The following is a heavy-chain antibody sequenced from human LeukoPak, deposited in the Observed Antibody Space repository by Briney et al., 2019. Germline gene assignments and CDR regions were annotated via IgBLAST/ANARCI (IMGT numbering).Heavy chain of an antibody. CDR3: ARGLRITYYYDSSGRYYFDY. CDR1: GASISSYY. V-gene: IGHV4-59*12. Sequence: SEILSLTCTVSGASISSYYWSWIRQPPGKGLEWIGYIYYSGSTNYNPSLKSRVTISVDTSKNQFSLKLSSVTAADTAVYYCARGLRITYYYDSSGRYYFDYWGQGTLVTVSS. J-gene: IGHJ4*02. CDR2: IYYSGST. D-gene: IGHD3-22*01.